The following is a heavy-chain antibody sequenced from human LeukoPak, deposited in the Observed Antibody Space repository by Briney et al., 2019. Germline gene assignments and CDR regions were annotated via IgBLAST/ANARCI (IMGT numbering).Heavy chain of an antibody. V-gene: IGHV1-2*02. CDR1: GYTFTGYY. Sequence: GASVKVSCKASGYTFTGYYMHWVRQAPGQGLEWMGWINPNSGGTNYAQKFQGRVTMTRDTSISTAYMELSRLRSDDTAVYYCARDGARNYDFWSGYYVLDYWGQGTLVTVSS. CDR2: INPNSGGT. J-gene: IGHJ4*02. D-gene: IGHD3-3*01. CDR3: ARDGARNYDFWSGYYVLDY.